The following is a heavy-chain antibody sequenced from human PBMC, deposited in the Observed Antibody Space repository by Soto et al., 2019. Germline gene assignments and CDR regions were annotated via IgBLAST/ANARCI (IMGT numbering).Heavy chain of an antibody. D-gene: IGHD1-26*01. CDR2: INAGNGNT. Sequence: VQLVQSGAEVKKPGASVKVYCKASGYTFTSHALHWVRQAPGPSREWMGWINAGNGNTKYSQKFQGRVTITRDTSASTAYMELSSLRSEDTAVYYGARDVGATGYWGQGTLVTVSS. J-gene: IGHJ4*02. CDR3: ARDVGATGY. CDR1: GYTFTSHA. V-gene: IGHV1-3*01.